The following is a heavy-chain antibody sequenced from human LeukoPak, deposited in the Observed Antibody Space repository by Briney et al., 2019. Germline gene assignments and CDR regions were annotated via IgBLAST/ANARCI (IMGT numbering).Heavy chain of an antibody. CDR3: ARGRIAARPGYYYYMDV. J-gene: IGHJ6*03. Sequence: GASVKVSCKASGYTFTSYYMHWVRQAPGQGLEWMGIINPSGGSTSYAQKFQGRVTMTRDTSTSTVYMELSSLRSEDTAVYYCARGRIAARPGYYYYMDVWGKGTTVTVSS. CDR1: GYTFTSYY. CDR2: INPSGGST. D-gene: IGHD6-6*01. V-gene: IGHV1-46*01.